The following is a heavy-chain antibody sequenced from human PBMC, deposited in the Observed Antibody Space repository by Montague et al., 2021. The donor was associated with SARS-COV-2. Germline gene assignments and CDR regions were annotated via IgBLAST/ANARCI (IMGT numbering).Heavy chain of an antibody. CDR1: GGSISSYY. Sequence: SETLSLTCTVSGGSISSYYWSWIRQPPGKGLEWIGSIYYSGSTYYNPSLKSRVTISVDTSKNQFSLKLSSVTAADTAVYYCARGPLVGGYDPDGTDVWAKGPRSPSP. CDR2: IYYSGST. D-gene: IGHD5-12*01. V-gene: IGHV4-59*12. J-gene: IGHJ6*02. CDR3: ARGPLVGGYDPDGTDV.